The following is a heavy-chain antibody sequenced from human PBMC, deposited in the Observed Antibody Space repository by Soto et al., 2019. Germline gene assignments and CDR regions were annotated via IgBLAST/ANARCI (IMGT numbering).Heavy chain of an antibody. J-gene: IGHJ4*02. CDR1: GFTFSSYG. CDR2: IWYDGSNK. CDR3: RAGSWYGEGGDY. D-gene: IGHD3-10*01. V-gene: IGHV3-33*01. Sequence: QVQLVESGGGVVQPGRSLRLSCAASGFTFSSYGMHWVRQAPGKGLEWVAVIWYDGSNKYYADSVKGRFTISRDNSKNTLYLQMNSLRAEDTAVYYSRAGSWYGEGGDYWGQGTLVTVSS.